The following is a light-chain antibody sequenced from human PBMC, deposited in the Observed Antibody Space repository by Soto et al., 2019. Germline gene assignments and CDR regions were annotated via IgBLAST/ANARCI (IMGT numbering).Light chain of an antibody. CDR1: QSVSSY. J-gene: IGKJ1*01. V-gene: IGKV3-20*01. Sequence: EIVLTQSPATLSLSPGERSTLSCRASQSVSSYLAWYQQKPGQAPRLLIYGASSSITGIPDRFSGSGSGTDFTLTISRLEPEDFAVYYCQQYFSSPWTFGQGTKVDIK. CDR2: GAS. CDR3: QQYFSSPWT.